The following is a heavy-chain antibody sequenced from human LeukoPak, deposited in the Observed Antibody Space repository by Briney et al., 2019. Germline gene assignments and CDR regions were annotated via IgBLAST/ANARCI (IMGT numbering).Heavy chain of an antibody. Sequence: GASVKVSCKASGYTFTSYDINWVRQATGQGLEWMGWMNPNSGNTGYAQKFQGRVTMTRNTSISTAYMELSGLRSEDTAVYYCASSRRGSYGYFLYFDYWGQGTLVTVSS. CDR1: GYTFTSYD. V-gene: IGHV1-8*01. J-gene: IGHJ4*02. CDR2: MNPNSGNT. CDR3: ASSRRGSYGYFLYFDY. D-gene: IGHD5-18*01.